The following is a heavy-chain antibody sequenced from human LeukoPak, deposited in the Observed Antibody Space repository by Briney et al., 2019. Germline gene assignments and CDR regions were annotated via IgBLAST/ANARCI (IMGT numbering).Heavy chain of an antibody. Sequence: ASVKVSCKASGYTFTSHGISWVRQARGQGLEWMGWISTYNGNTNYAQKLQGRVTMTTDTSKSTAYMELRSLTSDDTAVYYCARVAGAYAEYYFDYWGQGTLVTVSS. J-gene: IGHJ4*02. CDR2: ISTYNGNT. D-gene: IGHD1-26*01. CDR3: ARVAGAYAEYYFDY. V-gene: IGHV1-18*01. CDR1: GYTFTSHG.